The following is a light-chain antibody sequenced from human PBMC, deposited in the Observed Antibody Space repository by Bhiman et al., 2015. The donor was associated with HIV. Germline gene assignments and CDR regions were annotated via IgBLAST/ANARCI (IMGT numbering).Light chain of an antibody. V-gene: IGLV2-14*03. J-gene: IGLJ1*01. CDR3: SSYSSITVYV. CDR2: DVT. Sequence: QSALTQPASVSGSPGQSITISCTGTSSDVGAYNYVSWYQQHPGKAPKLMVYDVTKRPSGVSNRFSGSKSGSTASLTISGLQAEDEADYYCSSYSSITVYVFGSGTKVTVL. CDR1: SSDVGAYNY.